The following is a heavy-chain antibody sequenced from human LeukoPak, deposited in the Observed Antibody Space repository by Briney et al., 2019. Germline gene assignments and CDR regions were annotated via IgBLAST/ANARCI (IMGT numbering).Heavy chain of an antibody. D-gene: IGHD3-10*01. CDR1: SGSFSGYY. Sequence: SETLSLTCAVYSGSFSGYYWSWIRQPPGKGLEWIGEINHSGSTNYNPSLKSRVTMSVDTSKNQFSLKLSSVTAADTAVYYCARGGYYYGSGSHGLPDYWGQGTLVTVSS. J-gene: IGHJ4*02. V-gene: IGHV4-34*01. CDR3: ARGGYYYGSGSHGLPDY. CDR2: INHSGST.